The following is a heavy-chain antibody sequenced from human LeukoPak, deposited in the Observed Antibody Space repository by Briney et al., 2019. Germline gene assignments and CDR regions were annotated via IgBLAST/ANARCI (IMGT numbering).Heavy chain of an antibody. J-gene: IGHJ4*02. V-gene: IGHV3-15*01. CDR1: GFIFSNAW. CDR3: TTDAGGLRYFYDFDD. CDR2: IKSKTDGGKT. Sequence: GGSLRLSCAASGFIFSNAWMSWVRQAPGKGLEWVGRIKSKTDGGKTDYAAPVKGKVPISRDDSKNTLFLQMKSLKTEDTAMYYFTTDAGGLRYFYDFDDGGQGTRVTVSS. D-gene: IGHD3-9*01.